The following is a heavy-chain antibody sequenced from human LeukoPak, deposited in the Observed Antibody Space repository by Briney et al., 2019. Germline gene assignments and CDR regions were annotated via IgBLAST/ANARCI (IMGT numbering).Heavy chain of an antibody. D-gene: IGHD3-3*01. V-gene: IGHV3-21*01. CDR2: ISSSSSYI. J-gene: IGHJ4*02. Sequence: GGSLRLSCAASGFTFSSYSMKWVRQAPGKGLEWVSSISSSSSYIYYADSVKGRFTISRDNAKNSLYLQMNSLRAEDTAVYYCARTQGVDDRYDYWGQGTLVTVSS. CDR3: ARTQGVDDRYDY. CDR1: GFTFSSYS.